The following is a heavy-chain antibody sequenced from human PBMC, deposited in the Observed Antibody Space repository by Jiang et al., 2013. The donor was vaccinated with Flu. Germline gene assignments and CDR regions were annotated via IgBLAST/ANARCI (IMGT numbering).Heavy chain of an antibody. Sequence: AASGFTFSSYAMSWVRQAPGKGLEWVSAISGSGGSTYYADSVKGRFTISRDNSKNTLYLQMNSLRAEDTAVYYCAKARKSGYYFFDYWGQGTLVTVSS. CDR3: AKARKSGYYFFDY. J-gene: IGHJ4*02. D-gene: IGHD3-22*01. CDR1: GFTFSSYA. V-gene: IGHV3-23*01. CDR2: ISGSGGST.